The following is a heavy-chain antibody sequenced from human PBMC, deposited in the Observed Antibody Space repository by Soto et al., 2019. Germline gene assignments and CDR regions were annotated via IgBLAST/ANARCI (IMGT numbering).Heavy chain of an antibody. V-gene: IGHV3-30*18. CDR1: GFTFSSFG. CDR2: ISYDGSKK. Sequence: GGSLRLSCAASGFTFSSFGMHWVRQAPGKGLEWVAVISYDGSKKYYADSVKGQFTISRDNSKNTLYLQMNSLRAEDTAVYYCAKAYSGPFDIWGQGTMVTV. J-gene: IGHJ3*02. D-gene: IGHD1-26*01. CDR3: AKAYSGPFDI.